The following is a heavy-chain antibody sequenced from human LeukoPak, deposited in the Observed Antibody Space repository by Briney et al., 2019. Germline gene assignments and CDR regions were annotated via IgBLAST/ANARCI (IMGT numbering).Heavy chain of an antibody. J-gene: IGHJ4*02. CDR1: GDTLTELS. CDR3: ATRSMSSGYLFDY. CDR2: FDPEDGET. V-gene: IGHV1-24*01. Sequence: GASVKVSCKVSGDTLTELSMHWVRQAPGKGLEWMGGFDPEDGETIYAQKFQGRVTMTEDTSTDTAYMELSSLRSEDTAVYYCATRSMSSGYLFDYWGQGTLVTVSS. D-gene: IGHD3-22*01.